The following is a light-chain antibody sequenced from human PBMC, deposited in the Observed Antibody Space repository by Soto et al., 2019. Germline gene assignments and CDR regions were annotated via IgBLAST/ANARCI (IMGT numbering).Light chain of an antibody. Sequence: IQLTQSPSSLSASVGDRVTITCRASQGISSYLAWYQQKPGKAPNLLIYAASTLRSGVPSRFSGGGSGTDFTLTISSLQPEDFATYYCQQLNSYPITFGQGTRLEIK. J-gene: IGKJ5*01. CDR1: QGISSY. CDR3: QQLNSYPIT. V-gene: IGKV1-9*01. CDR2: AAS.